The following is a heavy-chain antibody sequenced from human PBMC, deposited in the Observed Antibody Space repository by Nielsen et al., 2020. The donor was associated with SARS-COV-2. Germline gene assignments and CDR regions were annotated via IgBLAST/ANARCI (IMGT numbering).Heavy chain of an antibody. V-gene: IGHV1-8*01. D-gene: IGHD3-22*01. J-gene: IGHJ6*03. Sequence: WVRQAPGQGLEWMGWTNPNSGNTGYAQKFQGRVTMTRNTSISTAYMELSSLRSEDTAVYYCARKSGSSGSKYYYYYYMDVWGKGTMVTVSS. CDR2: TNPNSGNT. CDR3: ARKSGSSGSKYYYYYYMDV.